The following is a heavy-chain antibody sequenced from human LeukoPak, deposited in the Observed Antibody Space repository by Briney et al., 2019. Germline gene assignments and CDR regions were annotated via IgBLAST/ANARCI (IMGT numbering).Heavy chain of an antibody. CDR2: ITGSGGGS. CDR1: GFIFSNYA. D-gene: IGHD3-3*01. J-gene: IGHJ4*02. V-gene: IGHV3-23*01. Sequence: GGSLRLSCIASGFIFSNYAMSWVRQAPGKGLEWVSIITGSGGGSYYADSVTGRFTLSRDNSKNILYLQMNSLRAEDTAVYFCAKKSLWSGPFDYWGQGTLVTVFS. CDR3: AKKSLWSGPFDY.